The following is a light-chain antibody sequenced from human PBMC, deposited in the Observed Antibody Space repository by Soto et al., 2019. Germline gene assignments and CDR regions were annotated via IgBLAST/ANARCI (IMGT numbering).Light chain of an antibody. V-gene: IGKV3-15*01. CDR3: QQYNNWRLIT. CDR2: DAS. J-gene: IGKJ5*01. Sequence: ILMTQSPATLSVSPGERATLSCRASQSVSNNLAWYQQKPGQAPRLLIYDASTRATGIPARFSGSGSGTEFTLTISGLQSEDFAVYYCQQYNNWRLITFGQGTRLEIK. CDR1: QSVSNN.